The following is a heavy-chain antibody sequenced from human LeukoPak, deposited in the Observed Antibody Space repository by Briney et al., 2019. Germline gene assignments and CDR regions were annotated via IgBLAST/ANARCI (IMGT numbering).Heavy chain of an antibody. Sequence: PGGSLRLSCAASGFLFSRCAMSWVRQAPGKGLEWVSSISGAGDIAHYAESVKGRFTISRDNSGNTLYVRMDSLRAEDTAVYYCAKVKSSLTLIGAWGQGTLVTVSS. D-gene: IGHD2-8*01. CDR2: ISGAGDIA. J-gene: IGHJ5*02. CDR3: AKVKSSLTLIGA. CDR1: GFLFSRCA. V-gene: IGHV3-23*01.